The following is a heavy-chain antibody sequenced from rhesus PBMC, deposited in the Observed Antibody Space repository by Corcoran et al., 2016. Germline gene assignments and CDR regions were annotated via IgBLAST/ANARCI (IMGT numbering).Heavy chain of an antibody. D-gene: IGHD4-29*01. Sequence: QVQLQESGPGLVKPSETLSLTCAVSGYSISSGYGWSWIRQPPGKGLEWISFIGGSTGNTNYNTSLKSLVTNSKETSKNQFSRKLSSVTAEDTAVYYRASLTVAATSHFDYWGQGVLVTVSS. J-gene: IGHJ4*01. CDR3: ASLTVAATSHFDY. CDR2: IGGSTGNT. V-gene: IGHV4-127*01. CDR1: GYSISSGYG.